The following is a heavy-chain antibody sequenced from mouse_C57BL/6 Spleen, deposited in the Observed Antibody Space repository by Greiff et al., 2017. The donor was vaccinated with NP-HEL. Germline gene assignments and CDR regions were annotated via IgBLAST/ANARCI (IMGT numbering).Heavy chain of an antibody. CDR1: GYAFSSSW. CDR3: ARFGTTDEGYFDV. Sequence: QVQLKESGPELVKPGASVKISCKASGYAFSSSWMNWVKQRPGKGLEWIGRIYPGDGDTNYNGKFKGKATLTADKSSSTAYMQLSSLTSEDSAVYFCARFGTTDEGYFDVWGTGTTVTVSS. D-gene: IGHD1-1*01. J-gene: IGHJ1*03. V-gene: IGHV1-82*01. CDR2: IYPGDGDT.